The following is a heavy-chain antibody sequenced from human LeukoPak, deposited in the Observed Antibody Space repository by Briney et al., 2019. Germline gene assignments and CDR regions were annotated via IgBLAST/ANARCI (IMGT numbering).Heavy chain of an antibody. CDR1: GFTLSSYW. D-gene: IGHD5-18*01. J-gene: IGHJ4*02. Sequence: PGGSLRLSCAASGFTLSSYWMSWIRQAPGKGLEWVANVNQHETETYYVDSVEGRFTISRDNAQNSLYLQMNSLRAEDTAVYFCARSDTARGGGTTHFCGQGTLVTVSS. CDR2: VNQHETET. V-gene: IGHV3-7*01. CDR3: ARSDTARGGGTTHF.